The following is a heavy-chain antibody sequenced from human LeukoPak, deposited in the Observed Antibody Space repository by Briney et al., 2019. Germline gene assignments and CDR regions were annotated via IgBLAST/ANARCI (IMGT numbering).Heavy chain of an antibody. Sequence: GGSLRLSCAASGFTFSSYAMSWVRQAPGKGLEWVSAISGSGGSTYYADSVKGRFTISRDNSKNTLYLQMNSLRAEDTAVYYCAKDQGVYDFWSGYKFDYWGQGTLVTVSS. CDR1: GFTFSSYA. V-gene: IGHV3-23*01. CDR3: AKDQGVYDFWSGYKFDY. J-gene: IGHJ4*02. D-gene: IGHD3-3*01. CDR2: ISGSGGST.